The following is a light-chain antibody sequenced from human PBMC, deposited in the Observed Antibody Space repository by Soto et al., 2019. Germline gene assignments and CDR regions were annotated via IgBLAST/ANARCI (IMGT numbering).Light chain of an antibody. J-gene: IGLJ2*01. CDR3: QTWGTGIQV. V-gene: IGLV4-69*01. CDR2: LNSDGSH. CDR1: SGHSSYA. Sequence: QLVLTQSPSASASLGASAKLTCTLSSGHSSYAIAWHQQQPEKGPRYLMKLNSDGSHSKGDGIPARFSGSSSGAERYLTISSLQSEDEADYYCQTWGTGIQVFGGGTKLTVL.